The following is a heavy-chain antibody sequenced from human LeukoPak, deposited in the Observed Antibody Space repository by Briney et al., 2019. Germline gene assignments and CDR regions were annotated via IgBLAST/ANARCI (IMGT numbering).Heavy chain of an antibody. D-gene: IGHD2-2*01. J-gene: IGHJ4*02. CDR2: INHSGST. V-gene: IGHV4-34*01. Sequence: PSETLSLTCAVYGGSFSDYYWSWIRQPPGKGLEWIGQINHSGSTNYNPSLKSRVTISVDTSKNQFSLEMSSVTAADAAVYYCAAVPAADLGCWGQGTLVTVSS. CDR3: AAVPAADLGC. CDR1: GGSFSDYY.